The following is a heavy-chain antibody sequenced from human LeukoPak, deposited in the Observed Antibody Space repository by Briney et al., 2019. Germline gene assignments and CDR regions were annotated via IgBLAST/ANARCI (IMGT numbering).Heavy chain of an antibody. CDR1: GFTFSNYT. D-gene: IGHD5-12*01. Sequence: GGSLRLSCAASGFTFSNYTLHWVRQAPGKGLEWVAFISYDGSKKYYADSVKGRFTISRDNSKNTLYLQMNSLRAEDTAIYYCARDRGIYFYYYNMDVWGKGTTVTVSS. V-gene: IGHV3-30*04. J-gene: IGHJ6*03. CDR2: ISYDGSKK. CDR3: ARDRGIYFYYYNMDV.